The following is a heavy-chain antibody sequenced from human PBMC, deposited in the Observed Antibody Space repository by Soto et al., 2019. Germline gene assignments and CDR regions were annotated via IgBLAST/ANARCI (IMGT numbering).Heavy chain of an antibody. J-gene: IGHJ4*02. CDR2: MSPGNSDI. V-gene: IGHV5-51*01. CDR1: GYTFNTYW. Sequence: GESLKISCRGFGYTFNTYWIGWVRQMPGKGLEWMGVMSPGNSDIRYSPAFQGQVSISADTSISTAYLQWSSLKTSDSGMYYCARQGRTSASSDFWGQGTLVTVSS. D-gene: IGHD2-21*01. CDR3: ARQGRTSASSDF.